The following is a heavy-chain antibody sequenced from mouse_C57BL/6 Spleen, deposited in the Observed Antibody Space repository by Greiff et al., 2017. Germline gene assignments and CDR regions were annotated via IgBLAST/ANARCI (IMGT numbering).Heavy chain of an antibody. J-gene: IGHJ2*01. CDR3: ARDWDVG. Sequence: VQLQQSGPELVEPGASVTISCKASGYAFSSSWMNWVKQRPGKGLEWIGRIYPGDGATNYNGKFTGKATLTANKSSRTDYMQLSSLTSEDSAVYFCARDWDVGCGQGTTLTVSS. CDR1: GYAFSSSW. D-gene: IGHD4-1*01. CDR2: IYPGDGAT. V-gene: IGHV1-82*01.